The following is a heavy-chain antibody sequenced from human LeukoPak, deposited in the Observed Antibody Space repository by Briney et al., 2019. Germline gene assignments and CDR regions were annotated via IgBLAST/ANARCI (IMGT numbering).Heavy chain of an antibody. Sequence: GGSLRLSCAASGFTFSSYEMNWVRQAPGKGLEWVSHISNSAIYYADSVKGRFTISRNNAKNSLYLQMSSLRAEDTAVYYCASPRGRAFDLWGQGTMVTVSS. J-gene: IGHJ3*01. CDR3: ASPRGRAFDL. CDR1: GFTFSSYE. D-gene: IGHD3-16*01. CDR2: ISNSAI. V-gene: IGHV3-48*03.